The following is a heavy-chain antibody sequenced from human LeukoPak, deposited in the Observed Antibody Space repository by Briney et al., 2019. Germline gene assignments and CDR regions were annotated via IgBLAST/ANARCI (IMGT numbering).Heavy chain of an antibody. Sequence: GASVKVSCKASGGTFSGYPISWVRQAPGQGLEWMGVIIPIVATANYAQKFQGRVSITKDESTRTGYMELSSLRSEDRAVYSCPSVSLVGGHPVAFDIWGQGTMVTVSS. CDR1: GGTFSGYP. J-gene: IGHJ3*02. D-gene: IGHD1-26*01. CDR3: PSVSLVGGHPVAFDI. V-gene: IGHV1-69*05. CDR2: IIPIVATA.